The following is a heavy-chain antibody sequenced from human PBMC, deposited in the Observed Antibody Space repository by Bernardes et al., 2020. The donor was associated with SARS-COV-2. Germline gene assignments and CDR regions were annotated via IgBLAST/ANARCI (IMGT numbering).Heavy chain of an antibody. V-gene: IGHV5-51*01. J-gene: IGHJ4*02. CDR1: GYSFTDKW. CDR3: ARASEGDYDFWSGPGY. Sequence: GESLKISCKGSGYSFTDKWIGWVRQKSGKGLEWMGIIYPGDSDTRYSPPFQGQVTISVDKSISTAYLQWSSLRPSDTAMYYCARASEGDYDFWSGPGYWGQGTLVTVSS. D-gene: IGHD3-3*01. CDR2: IYPGDSDT.